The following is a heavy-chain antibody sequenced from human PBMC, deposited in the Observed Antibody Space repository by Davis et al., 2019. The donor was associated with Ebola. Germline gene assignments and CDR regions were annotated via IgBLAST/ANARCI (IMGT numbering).Heavy chain of an antibody. D-gene: IGHD2-21*01. Sequence: GGSLRLSCAASGFTFDDYAMHWVRQAPGKGLEWVSGISWNSGSIGYADSVKGRFTISRDNAKNSLYLQMNSLRAEDTALYYCAKQNLAYCGGDCYIDYWGQGTLVTVSS. J-gene: IGHJ4*02. CDR3: AKQNLAYCGGDCYIDY. CDR1: GFTFDDYA. V-gene: IGHV3-9*01. CDR2: ISWNSGSI.